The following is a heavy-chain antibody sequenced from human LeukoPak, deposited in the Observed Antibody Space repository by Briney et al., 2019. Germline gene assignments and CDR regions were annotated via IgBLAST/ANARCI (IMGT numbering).Heavy chain of an antibody. J-gene: IGHJ5*02. D-gene: IGHD2-2*01. V-gene: IGHV4-31*03. Sequence: SQTLSLTCTVSGGSISSGGYYWSWIRQHPGKGLEWLGYIYYTGSTYYFPSLKSRITMSVDTSENQFSLNLSSVTAADTAVYYCARVEIVVVPAAMIPGRFDPWGQGTLVTVSS. CDR2: IYYTGST. CDR3: ARVEIVVVPAAMIPGRFDP. CDR1: GGSISSGGYY.